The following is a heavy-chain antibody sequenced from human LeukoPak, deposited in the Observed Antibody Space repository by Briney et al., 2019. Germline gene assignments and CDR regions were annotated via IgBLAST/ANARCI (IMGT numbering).Heavy chain of an antibody. CDR2: IYYSGST. V-gene: IGHV4-39*01. D-gene: IGHD4-17*01. Sequence: KSSETLSLTCTVSGGSISSSSYYWGWIRQPPGKGLEWIGSIYYSGSTYYNPSLKSRVTISVDTSKNQFSLKLSSVTAADTAVYYCARHVNGDYDYFQHWGQGTLVTVSS. CDR1: GGSISSSSYY. CDR3: ARHVNGDYDYFQH. J-gene: IGHJ1*01.